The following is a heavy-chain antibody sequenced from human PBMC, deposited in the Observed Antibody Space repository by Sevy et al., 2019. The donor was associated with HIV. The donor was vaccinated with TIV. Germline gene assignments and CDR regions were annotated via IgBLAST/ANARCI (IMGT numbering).Heavy chain of an antibody. CDR3: ARLEQGDCNGAHCYPFDY. D-gene: IGHD2-15*01. CDR2: IYPDDSDT. CDR1: GYSFTTYW. Sequence: GESLKISCEGSGYSFTTYWIGWVRQMPGKGLEWMGVIYPDDSDTRYNPSFQGQVTISADKSINTAYLEWSSLKASDTAIYYCARLEQGDCNGAHCYPFDYWGQGTLVTVSS. V-gene: IGHV5-51*01. J-gene: IGHJ4*02.